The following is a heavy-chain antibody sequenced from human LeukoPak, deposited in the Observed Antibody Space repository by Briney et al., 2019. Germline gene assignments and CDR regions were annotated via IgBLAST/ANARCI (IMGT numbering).Heavy chain of an antibody. V-gene: IGHV3-33*08. CDR3: ARDISWCFDY. J-gene: IGHJ4*02. CDR2: IWFDGSKK. D-gene: IGHD2-8*02. CDR1: GFTFSSYG. Sequence: GGSLRLSCAASGFTFSSYGMHWVRQAPGRGLEWVAFIWFDGSKKYYADSVKGRFAISRDNSKNTLYLQMNSLRAEDTAVYYCARDISWCFDYWGQGTLVTVSS.